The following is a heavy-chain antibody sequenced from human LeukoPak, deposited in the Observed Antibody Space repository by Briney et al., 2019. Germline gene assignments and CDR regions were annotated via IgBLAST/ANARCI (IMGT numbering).Heavy chain of an antibody. CDR1: GGSFSGYY. V-gene: IGHV4-34*01. D-gene: IGHD2-15*01. J-gene: IGHJ4*02. CDR2: INHSGSI. CDR3: ARMYCSGGSCHPSFDY. Sequence: SETLSLTCAVYGGSFSGYYWSWLRQPPGKGLEWIGEINHSGSINYNPSLKSRVTISVDTSKNQFSLKLSSVTAADTAVYYCARMYCSGGSCHPSFDYWGQGTLVTVSS.